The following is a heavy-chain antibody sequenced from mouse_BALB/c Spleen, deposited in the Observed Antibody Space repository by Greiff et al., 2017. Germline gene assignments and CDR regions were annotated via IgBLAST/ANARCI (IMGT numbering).Heavy chain of an antibody. CDR3: ARGGIITTADY. V-gene: IGHV1-14*01. CDR2: INPYNDGT. CDR1: GYTFTSYV. D-gene: IGHD1-2*01. J-gene: IGHJ2*01. Sequence: VQLQQSGPELVKPGASVKMSCKASGYTFTSYVMHWVKQKPGQGLEWIGYINPYNDGTKYNEKFKGKATLTSDKSSSTAYMELSSLTSEDSAVYYCARGGIITTADYWGQGTTLTVSS.